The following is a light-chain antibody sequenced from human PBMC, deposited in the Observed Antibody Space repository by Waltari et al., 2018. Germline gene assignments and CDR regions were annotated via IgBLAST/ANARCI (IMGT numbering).Light chain of an antibody. CDR3: QQYHTSYT. CDR2: VAS. V-gene: IGKV1-5*03. J-gene: IGKJ2*01. Sequence: DIQLTQSPSTLSASVGDSVPITCRASQNINKWLAWYQQKPGKAPKLLIYVASTLQSGVPSRFSGGGSGTEFTLTISSLQPDDFATYYCQQYHTSYTFGQGTKLEIK. CDR1: QNINKW.